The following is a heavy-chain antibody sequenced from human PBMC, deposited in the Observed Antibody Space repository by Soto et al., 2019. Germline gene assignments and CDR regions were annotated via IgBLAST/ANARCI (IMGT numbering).Heavy chain of an antibody. CDR1: GFTVSSNY. CDR3: ARDPPATRDGMDV. Sequence: EVQLVETGGGLIQPGGSLRLSCAASGFTVSSNYMSWVRQAPGKGLEWVSVIYSGGSTYYADSVRGRFTISRDNSKETLYLQMKSLRAEDTAVYYCARDPPATRDGMDVWGQGTTVTVSS. V-gene: IGHV3-53*02. CDR2: IYSGGST. J-gene: IGHJ6*02.